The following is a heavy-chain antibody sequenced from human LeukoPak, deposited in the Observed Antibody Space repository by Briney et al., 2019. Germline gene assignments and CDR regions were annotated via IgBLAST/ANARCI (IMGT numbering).Heavy chain of an antibody. CDR2: ISYDGSNK. Sequence: GGSLRPSGAAPGFTFSSYGMHWVRQAPGKGLEWVAVISYDGSNKYYADSVKGRFTISRENSMNTLYLQMNSLRDDDTAVYYCAQAWRWLQLNYWGQGTLVTVSS. CDR1: GFTFSSYG. V-gene: IGHV3-30*18. CDR3: AQAWRWLQLNY. J-gene: IGHJ4*02. D-gene: IGHD5-24*01.